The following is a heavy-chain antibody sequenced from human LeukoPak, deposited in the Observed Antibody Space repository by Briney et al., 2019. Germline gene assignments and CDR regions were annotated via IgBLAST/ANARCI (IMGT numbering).Heavy chain of an antibody. CDR1: GFTFSSYS. Sequence: GGSLRLSCAASGFTFSSYSMNWVRQAPGKGLEWVSSISSSSSYIYYADSVKGRFTISRDNAKNSLYLQMNSLRAEDTAVYYCASVTYYDFWSGYFSGTRYYGMDVWGQGTTVTVSS. CDR2: ISSSSSYI. CDR3: ASVTYYDFWSGYFSGTRYYGMDV. D-gene: IGHD3-3*01. V-gene: IGHV3-21*01. J-gene: IGHJ6*02.